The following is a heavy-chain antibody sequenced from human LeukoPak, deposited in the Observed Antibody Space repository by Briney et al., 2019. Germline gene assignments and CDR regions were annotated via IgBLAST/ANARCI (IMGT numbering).Heavy chain of an antibody. D-gene: IGHD4-23*01. Sequence: GSLRLSCVASGFSFDICAMSWVRQALGKGPEWVSSIGGPTETFYADSVKGRFTVSRDNSQNTLYLQMNSLRAEDTAVYYCAKDATPRNSIWDYFGKWGQGALVTVST. CDR2: IGGPTET. CDR1: GFSFDICA. CDR3: AKDATPRNSIWDYFGK. V-gene: IGHV3-23*01. J-gene: IGHJ4*02.